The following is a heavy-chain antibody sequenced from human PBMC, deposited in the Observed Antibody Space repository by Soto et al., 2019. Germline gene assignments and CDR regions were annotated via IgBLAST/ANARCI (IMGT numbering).Heavy chain of an antibody. Sequence: GESLKISCEASGFTFSADWMNWVRQAPGKGLEWVANIKHDASDEYYVDSVKGRFTISRDNSKNTLYLQMNSLRAEDTAVYYCAKDLEYSSSPSFDYWGQGTLVTVSS. D-gene: IGHD6-6*01. CDR2: IKHDASDE. CDR3: AKDLEYSSSPSFDY. V-gene: IGHV3-7*03. J-gene: IGHJ4*02. CDR1: GFTFSADW.